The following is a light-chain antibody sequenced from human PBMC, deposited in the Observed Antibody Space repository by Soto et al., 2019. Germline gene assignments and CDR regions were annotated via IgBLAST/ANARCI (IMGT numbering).Light chain of an antibody. CDR3: QQYNAHPYP. J-gene: IGKJ2*01. CDR1: QSIHSW. V-gene: IGKV1-5*03. CDR2: RAS. Sequence: DFQMTQSPSTLSASVGDRVTITCRASQSIHSWLAWYQQKPGTTPKLLIYRASTLQSGVPSRFAGSGSGTVFTLTINNLQRDDYASYFCQQYNAHPYPFGQGNKLEIK.